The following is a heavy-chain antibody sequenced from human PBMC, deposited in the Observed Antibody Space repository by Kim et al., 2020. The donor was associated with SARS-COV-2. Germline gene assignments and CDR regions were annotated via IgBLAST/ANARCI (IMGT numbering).Heavy chain of an antibody. V-gene: IGHV4-4*02. D-gene: IGHD6-19*01. CDR2: IYHSGST. J-gene: IGHJ4*02. CDR1: GGSISSSNW. Sequence: SETLSLTCAVSGGSISSSNWWSWVRQPPGKGLAWIGEIYHSGSTNYNPSLKSRVTISVDKSKNQFSLKLSSVTAADTAVYYCASRVTGYSSGWYFDYWGQGTLVTVSA. CDR3: ASRVTGYSSGWYFDY.